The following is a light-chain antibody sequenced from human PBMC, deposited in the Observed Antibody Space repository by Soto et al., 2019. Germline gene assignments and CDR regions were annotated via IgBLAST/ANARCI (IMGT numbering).Light chain of an antibody. Sequence: AIRMTKSPSSLSASTGDRVTITCRASQGISSYLAWYQQKPGKASKLLIYAASTLPSGVPSRFSGSGSGTDFTLTISCLPSEDFATYYCQQYYSYSYTFGQGTKLEIK. V-gene: IGKV1-8*01. J-gene: IGKJ2*01. CDR1: QGISSY. CDR3: QQYYSYSYT. CDR2: AAS.